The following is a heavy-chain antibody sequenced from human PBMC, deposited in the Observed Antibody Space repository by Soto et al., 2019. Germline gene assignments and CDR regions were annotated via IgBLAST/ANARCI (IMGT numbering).Heavy chain of an antibody. CDR1: GDSISSSNYY. CDR2: IYYSGST. J-gene: IGHJ4*02. V-gene: IGHV4-39*01. CDR3: ARYVQWPHLKNKFDY. D-gene: IGHD6-19*01. Sequence: PSETLSLTCSVSGDSISSSNYYWGWIRQPPGKGLEWIGSIYYSGSTYYNPSLKSRVTISVDTSKNQFSLKLSSVTAADTAVYYCARYVQWPHLKNKFDYWGQGTLVTVSS.